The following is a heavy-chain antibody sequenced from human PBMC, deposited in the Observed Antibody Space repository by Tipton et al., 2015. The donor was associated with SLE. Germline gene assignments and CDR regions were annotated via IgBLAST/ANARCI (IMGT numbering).Heavy chain of an antibody. J-gene: IGHJ6*03. Sequence: TLSLTCIVSGVSIGSSYYYWAWIRQPPGKGLEWIGTVSYSGSTYYNPSLKSRVTISVGTSTNQLSLRLTSVTAADTAVYYCTRQRGTAYYYYHMDVWGKGTTVTVSS. V-gene: IGHV4-39*01. CDR3: TRQRGTAYYYYHMDV. CDR2: VSYSGST. D-gene: IGHD3-16*01. CDR1: GVSIGSSYYY.